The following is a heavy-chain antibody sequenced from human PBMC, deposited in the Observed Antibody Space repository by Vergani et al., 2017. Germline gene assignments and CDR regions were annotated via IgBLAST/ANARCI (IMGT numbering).Heavy chain of an antibody. CDR3: AKARDPNCKGGSCYSYYYGLDL. D-gene: IGHD2-15*01. V-gene: IGHV3-23*01. J-gene: IGHJ6*02. CDR2: ISGSGGNT. CDR1: GFTFSSYA. Sequence: EVQLLESGGNLIQPGGSLRLSCGASGFTFSSYAMTWVRLAPGKGLQWVSAISGSGGNTFYTDSVKGRFTISRDNSKDTLYLQMNSLRVEDTAIYYCAKARDPNCKGGSCYSYYYGLDLWGQGTTVTVSS.